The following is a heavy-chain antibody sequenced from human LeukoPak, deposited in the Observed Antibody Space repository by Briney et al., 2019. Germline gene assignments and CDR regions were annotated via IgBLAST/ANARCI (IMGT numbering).Heavy chain of an antibody. V-gene: IGHV1-18*01. D-gene: IGHD3-16*01. J-gene: IGHJ6*03. CDR1: GYTFTSYD. CDR3: ARGRTAPYIYYMDV. Sequence: ASVKVSCKASGYTFTSYDISWARQAPGQGLEWMGWISVYNGNTNYAQNLQGRVTMTTDISTNTAYMEVRSLRSDDTAVYYCARGRTAPYIYYMDVWGKGTTVTVSS. CDR2: ISVYNGNT.